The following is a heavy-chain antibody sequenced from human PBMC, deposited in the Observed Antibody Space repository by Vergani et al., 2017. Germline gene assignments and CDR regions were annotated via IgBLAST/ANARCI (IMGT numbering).Heavy chain of an antibody. CDR1: GFDFSHYG. CDR2: VRYYGNNK. Sequence: QVQLMESGGGVVQPGGSLRLSCAASGFDFSHYGIHWVRQAPRKGLEWVAFVRYYGNNKYYAYSVRGLFTISSDNSKNTVELHMNSLRPEDTAGYHCAKDITPSYGCDSGGYWGQGTLVTVSS. CDR3: AKDITPSYGCDSGGY. D-gene: IGHD2/OR15-2a*01. J-gene: IGHJ1*01. V-gene: IGHV3-30*02.